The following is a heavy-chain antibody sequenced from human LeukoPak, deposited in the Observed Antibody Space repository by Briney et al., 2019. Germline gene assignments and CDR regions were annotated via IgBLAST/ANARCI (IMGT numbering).Heavy chain of an antibody. J-gene: IGHJ4*02. CDR2: ISHSGTS. CDR3: ARERRDGHNYSDF. D-gene: IGHD5-24*01. V-gene: IGHV4-31*11. CDR1: GGSLSSGGYF. Sequence: SETLSLTCAVSGGSLSSGGYFWGWIRQYPGKGLEWIGCISHSGTSYYNPSLKSRVTMSMDTSRNQFSLELSSVTAADTAVYFCARERRDGHNYSDFWGQGALVTVSS.